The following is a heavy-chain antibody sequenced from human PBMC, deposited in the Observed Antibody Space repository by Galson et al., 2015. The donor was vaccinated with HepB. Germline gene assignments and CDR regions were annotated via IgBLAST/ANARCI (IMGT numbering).Heavy chain of an antibody. CDR1: GFTFSSYA. CDR2: IWYDGSNK. J-gene: IGHJ4*02. Sequence: SLRLSCAASGFTFSSYAMHWVRQAPGKGLEWVAVIWYDGSNKYYADSVKGRFTISRDNSKNTLYLQMNSLRAEDTAVYYCARDNPIVVVPAAGPVDYWGQGTLVTVSS. CDR3: ARDNPIVVVPAAGPVDY. D-gene: IGHD2-2*01. V-gene: IGHV3-33*08.